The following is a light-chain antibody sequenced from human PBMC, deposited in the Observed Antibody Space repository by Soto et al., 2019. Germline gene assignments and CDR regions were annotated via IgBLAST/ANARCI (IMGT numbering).Light chain of an antibody. J-gene: IGKJ2*01. V-gene: IGKV3-20*01. CDR3: QQYGASPYT. CDR2: GAS. Sequence: EIVLTQSPGTLSLSPGERATLSCRASQSVSSTYLGWYQQKPGQAPRLLIYGASSRATGIPDRFSGSGSGTDCTLTIRRLEPEDFAVYYCQQYGASPYTFGQGTKLETK. CDR1: QSVSSTY.